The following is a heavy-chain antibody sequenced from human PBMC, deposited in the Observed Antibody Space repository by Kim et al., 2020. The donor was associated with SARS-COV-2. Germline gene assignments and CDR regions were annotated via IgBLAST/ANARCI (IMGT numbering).Heavy chain of an antibody. J-gene: IGHJ5*01. V-gene: IGHV2-5*01. Sequence: RYSPSLKNRLTINKDTTKSQVLLTMTNMDPVDTATYYCAHKNLRGVWFDSWGQGTLVTVSS. CDR3: AHKNLRGVWFDS.